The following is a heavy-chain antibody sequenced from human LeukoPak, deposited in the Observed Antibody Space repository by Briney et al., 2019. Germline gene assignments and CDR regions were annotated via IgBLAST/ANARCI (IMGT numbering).Heavy chain of an antibody. CDR1: GFTVSSNY. V-gene: IGHV3-66*01. Sequence: GGSLRLSCAASGFTVSSNYMSWVRQAPGKGLEWVSVIYSGGSTYYADSVKGRFTISRDNSKNTLYLQMNSLRAEDTAVYYCATPHSSSWYGPDAFDIWGQGTMVTVSS. CDR3: ATPHSSSWYGPDAFDI. J-gene: IGHJ3*02. CDR2: IYSGGST. D-gene: IGHD6-13*01.